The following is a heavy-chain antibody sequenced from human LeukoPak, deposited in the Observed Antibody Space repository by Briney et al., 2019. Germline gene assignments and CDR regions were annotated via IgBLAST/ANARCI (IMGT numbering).Heavy chain of an antibody. J-gene: IGHJ4*02. V-gene: IGHV3-15*01. CDR3: TTRYCTTTSCYDS. CDR1: GFTFNNAW. D-gene: IGHD2-2*01. CDR2: IKSETDGGTT. Sequence: GGSLRLSCAASGFTFNNAWMSWVRQAPGKGLEWVGRIKSETDGGTTDSAAPVKGRFTISRDDSKNTLYLQMNSLKTEDTAVYYCTTRYCTTTSCYDSWGQGTLVTVSS.